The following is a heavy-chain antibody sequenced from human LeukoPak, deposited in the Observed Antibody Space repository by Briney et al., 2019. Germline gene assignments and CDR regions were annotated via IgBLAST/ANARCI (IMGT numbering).Heavy chain of an antibody. J-gene: IGHJ4*02. CDR1: GFTFSSFA. Sequence: PGGSLRVSCAASGFTFSSFAMSWVRQAPGKGLEWVSGIGDSGGITFYADSVKGRFTISRDNSRNTLYLQMNSLRAEDTAAYYCAKGRDARLNWEDYWGQGTLVTVSS. CDR3: AKGRDARLNWEDY. CDR2: IGDSGGIT. V-gene: IGHV3-23*01. D-gene: IGHD7-27*01.